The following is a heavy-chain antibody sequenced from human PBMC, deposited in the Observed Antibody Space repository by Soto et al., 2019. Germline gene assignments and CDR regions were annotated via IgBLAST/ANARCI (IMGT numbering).Heavy chain of an antibody. V-gene: IGHV1-69*08. D-gene: IGHD2-2*01. CDR3: ARDSGNQLLIDY. J-gene: IGHJ4*02. Sequence: QVQLVQSGAEVKKPGSSVRVSCKASGDTFSTYTISWVRQAPGQGFEWLGRSIPILDVANYAQSFQGRVTITADKSTSTAYMELNSLRSEDTAVYYCARDSGNQLLIDYWGQGTLVTDSS. CDR2: SIPILDVA. CDR1: GDTFSTYT.